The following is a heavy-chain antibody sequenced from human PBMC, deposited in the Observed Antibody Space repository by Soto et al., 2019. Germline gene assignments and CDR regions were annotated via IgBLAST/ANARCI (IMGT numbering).Heavy chain of an antibody. Sequence: QVQLQQWGAGLLKPSETLSLTCAVYGGSFSGYYWSWIRQPPGKGLEWIGEINHSGSTNYNPSLKSRVTISVDTSKNQFSLKLSSVTAADTAVYYCARKGNCYGSGSYSWFDPWGQGTLVTVSS. CDR1: GGSFSGYY. J-gene: IGHJ5*02. V-gene: IGHV4-34*01. D-gene: IGHD3-10*01. CDR3: ARKGNCYGSGSYSWFDP. CDR2: INHSGST.